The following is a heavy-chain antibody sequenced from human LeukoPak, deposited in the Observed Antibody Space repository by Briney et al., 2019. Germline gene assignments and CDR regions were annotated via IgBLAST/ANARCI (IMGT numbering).Heavy chain of an antibody. Sequence: PGGSLRLSCAASGFSFSKAWMSWVRQAPGKGLEWVGRIKSKNEGGTIDYAAPVKGRFTISRDDLKNTLSLEMNSLKTEDTAVYYCTKPDLLWFGEDVWGQGTTVTVSS. J-gene: IGHJ6*02. V-gene: IGHV3-15*01. CDR3: TKPDLLWFGEDV. D-gene: IGHD3-10*01. CDR1: GFSFSKAW. CDR2: IKSKNEGGTI.